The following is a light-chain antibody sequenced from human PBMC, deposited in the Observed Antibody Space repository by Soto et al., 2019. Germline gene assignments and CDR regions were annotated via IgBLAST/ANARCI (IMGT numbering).Light chain of an antibody. CDR2: DAS. V-gene: IGKV1-17*01. J-gene: IGKJ5*01. Sequence: DIQMTQSPSSLSASVGDGVTITCRASQGIRNDLGWYQQKPGKAPKRLIYDASNLQSGVPSRLSGSGSGAEFTLTIGSLQPDDFATYYCQQSYSPPPITFGQGTRLEIK. CDR1: QGIRND. CDR3: QQSYSPPPIT.